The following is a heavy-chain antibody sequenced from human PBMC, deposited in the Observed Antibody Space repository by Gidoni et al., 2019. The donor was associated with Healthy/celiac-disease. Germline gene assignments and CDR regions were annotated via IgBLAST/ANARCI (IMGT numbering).Heavy chain of an antibody. CDR2: ISSNGGST. J-gene: IGHJ5*02. V-gene: IGHV3-64D*09. Sequence: SCSASGFTFSSYAMHWVRQAPGKGLEYVSAISSNGGSTYYADSVKGRFTISRDNSKNTLYLQMSSLRAEDTAVYYCVKGRNFWSGYYDWFDPWGQGTLVTVSS. D-gene: IGHD3-3*01. CDR3: VKGRNFWSGYYDWFDP. CDR1: GFTFSSYA.